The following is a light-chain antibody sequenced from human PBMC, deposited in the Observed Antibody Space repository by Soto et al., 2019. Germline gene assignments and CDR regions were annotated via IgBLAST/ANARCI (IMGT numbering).Light chain of an antibody. CDR1: HSVSSN. CDR3: QQYNNWPLLT. V-gene: IGKV3-15*01. Sequence: EIVMTQSPATLSVSPGERATHSCRASHSVSSNLAWYQQKPGQAPRLLIYCASTRATGIPARFSGSGSGTEFTLTISSLQSEDFAVYYCQQYNNWPLLTFGGGTKVDIK. J-gene: IGKJ4*01. CDR2: CAS.